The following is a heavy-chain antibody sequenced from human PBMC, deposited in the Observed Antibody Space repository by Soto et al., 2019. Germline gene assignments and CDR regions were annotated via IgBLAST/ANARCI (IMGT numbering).Heavy chain of an antibody. J-gene: IGHJ4*02. CDR2: TRNRARSYTT. CDR1: GFIFSDHY. D-gene: IGHD6-25*01. CDR3: ARVAIAAALAGIDY. V-gene: IGHV3-72*01. Sequence: GGSLRLSCAASGFIFSDHYMDWVRQAPGKGLEWVGRTRNRARSYTTEYAASVKGRFTVSRDESKNSLYLQMNGLKSEDTAVYYCARVAIAAALAGIDYWGQGTLVTVSS.